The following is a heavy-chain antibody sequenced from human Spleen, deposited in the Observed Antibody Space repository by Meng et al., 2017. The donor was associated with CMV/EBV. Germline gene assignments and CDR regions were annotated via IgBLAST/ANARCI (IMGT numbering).Heavy chain of an antibody. V-gene: IGHV1-3*01. J-gene: IGHJ2*01. CDR2: INAGNGNT. CDR3: ARSWDYWYFDL. CDR1: GYTVTSYA. Sequence: SCKASGYTVTSYAMHWVRQAPGQRLEWMGWINAGNGNTKYSQKFQGRVTITRDTSASTVYMELSSLTSEDTAVYYCARSWDYWYFDLWGRGTLVTVSS. D-gene: IGHD1-26*01.